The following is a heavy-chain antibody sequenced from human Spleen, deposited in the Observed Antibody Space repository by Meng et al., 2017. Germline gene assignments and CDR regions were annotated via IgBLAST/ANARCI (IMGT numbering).Heavy chain of an antibody. J-gene: IGHJ4*02. Sequence: SVKVSCKAPGGIFSNSVVGWVRQAPGQGLEWMGGINAVFGTTNYAQKFQGRVTITTDESTSTAYMELTRLTSEDTAVYYCARKAGNCISTSCYSLDYWGQGTLVTVSS. D-gene: IGHD2-2*01. V-gene: IGHV1-69*05. CDR3: ARKAGNCISTSCYSLDY. CDR1: GGIFSNSV. CDR2: INAVFGTT.